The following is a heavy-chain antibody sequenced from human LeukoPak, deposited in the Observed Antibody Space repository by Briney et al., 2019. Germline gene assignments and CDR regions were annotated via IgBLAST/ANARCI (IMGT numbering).Heavy chain of an antibody. CDR1: GFTFGSYA. Sequence: GGSLRLTCAASGFTFGSYAMTWVRQAPGKGLEWVSVISGIGVATYYADSVKGRFTISRDNSKNTLYLQMNSLRAEDTAVYYCAKRAVTTFSSGFHYWGQGTLVTVSS. CDR3: AKRAVTTFSSGFHY. CDR2: ISGIGVAT. V-gene: IGHV3-23*01. J-gene: IGHJ4*02. D-gene: IGHD4-17*01.